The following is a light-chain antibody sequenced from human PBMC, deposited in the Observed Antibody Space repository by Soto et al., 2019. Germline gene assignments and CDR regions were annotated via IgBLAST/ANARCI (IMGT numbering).Light chain of an antibody. V-gene: IGKV1-33*01. CDR2: DAS. CDR1: QDISNR. Sequence: DIQMTQSPSSLSASVGDRVTITCQASQDISNRLNWYQQKPGKAPKLQINDASNLEAGVPSRFSGSGSGTDFTFTISSLQPEDIATYYCQQYVNLVTVGGGTKLEIK. J-gene: IGKJ4*01. CDR3: QQYVNLVT.